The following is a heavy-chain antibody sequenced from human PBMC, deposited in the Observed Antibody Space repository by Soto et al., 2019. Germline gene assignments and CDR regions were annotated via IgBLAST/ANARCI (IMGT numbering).Heavy chain of an antibody. CDR3: ARPSINAPAYYYFDY. Sequence: SGPTLVKPTQTLTLTCTVSGFSLSTAGVGVGWIRQPPGKPLEWLALIYWDDDKRYSPSLNNRLTITKDTSRNQVVLTMTNMDPVDTATYFCARPSINAPAYYYFDYWGQGTLVTVSS. J-gene: IGHJ4*02. CDR2: IYWDDDK. D-gene: IGHD2-2*01. V-gene: IGHV2-5*02. CDR1: GFSLSTAGVG.